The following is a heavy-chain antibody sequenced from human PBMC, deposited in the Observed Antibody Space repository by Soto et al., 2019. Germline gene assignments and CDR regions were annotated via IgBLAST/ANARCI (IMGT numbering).Heavy chain of an antibody. Sequence: QVQLVESGGGVVQPGRSLRLSCAASGFTFSSYGMHWVRQAPGKGLEWVAVIWYDGSNKYYADSVKGRFTISRDNSKNTLYLQMNSLRAEDTAVYYCARDGTTGTTARIDYWGQGTLVTVSS. D-gene: IGHD1-1*01. CDR2: IWYDGSNK. CDR3: ARDGTTGTTARIDY. CDR1: GFTFSSYG. V-gene: IGHV3-33*01. J-gene: IGHJ4*02.